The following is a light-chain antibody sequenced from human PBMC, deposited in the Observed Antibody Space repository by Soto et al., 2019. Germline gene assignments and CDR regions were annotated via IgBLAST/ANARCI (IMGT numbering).Light chain of an antibody. CDR3: QQSYRTPPFS. J-gene: IGKJ3*01. CDR1: QSIGRS. V-gene: IGKV1-39*01. Sequence: DIQVTQSPSSLSASIGDRVTITCRATQSIGRSLNWYQQRSGKAPKLLIFAASSLQSGVPSRFSGSGSGTHFTLTSTSLQTEDFATYYCQQSYRTPPFSFGPGTRVDIK. CDR2: AAS.